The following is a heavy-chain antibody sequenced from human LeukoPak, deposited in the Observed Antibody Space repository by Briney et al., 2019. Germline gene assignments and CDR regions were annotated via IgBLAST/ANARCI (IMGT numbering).Heavy chain of an antibody. CDR2: ISGSGGST. J-gene: IGHJ4*02. CDR1: GFTFSSYA. Sequence: EGSLRLSCAASGFTFSSYAMSWVRQAPGKGLEWVSAISGSGGSTYYADSVKGRFTISRDNSKNTLYLQMNSLRAEDTAVYYCAKATQYYYDSSGYYFDYWGQGTLVTVSS. CDR3: AKATQYYYDSSGYYFDY. V-gene: IGHV3-23*01. D-gene: IGHD3-22*01.